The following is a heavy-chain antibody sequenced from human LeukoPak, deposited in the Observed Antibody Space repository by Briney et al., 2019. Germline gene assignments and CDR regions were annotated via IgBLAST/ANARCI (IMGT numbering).Heavy chain of an antibody. CDR1: GFTFSSYA. D-gene: IGHD1-1*01. V-gene: IGHV3-64D*06. CDR3: VKGEDELPYYFDY. J-gene: IGHJ4*02. Sequence: PGGSLRLSCSASGFTFSSYAMHWVRQAPGKGLEYVSAISSNGGSTYYADSVKGRFTISRDNYKNTLYLQLSSLRAEDTAVYYCVKGEDELPYYFDYWGQGPLVTVSS. CDR2: ISSNGGST.